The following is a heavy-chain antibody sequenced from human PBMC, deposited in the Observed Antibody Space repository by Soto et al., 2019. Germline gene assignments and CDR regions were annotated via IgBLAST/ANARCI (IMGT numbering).Heavy chain of an antibody. V-gene: IGHV3-48*01. Sequence: GGSPRPSCAASGFTFSSYGMHWVRPAPGKGLGGVSYISSSSSTIYYADSVKGRFTISRDNSKNTLYLQMNSLRAEDTAVYYCARDWKGYCSGGYCYQNYFDYWGQGTLVTVSS. CDR2: ISSSSSTI. CDR1: GFTFSSYG. CDR3: ARDWKGYCSGGYCYQNYFDY. J-gene: IGHJ4*02. D-gene: IGHD2-15*01.